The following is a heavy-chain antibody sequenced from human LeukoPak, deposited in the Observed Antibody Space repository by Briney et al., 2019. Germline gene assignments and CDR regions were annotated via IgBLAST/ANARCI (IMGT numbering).Heavy chain of an antibody. J-gene: IGHJ4*02. D-gene: IGHD6-6*01. Sequence: SGGSLRLSCATSGFSFTTSAMNWVRQAPGKGLEWVSNLSGSGGTTNYADSVKGRFTISRDNSKNTVYLQMNSLRVEDTAVYYCTKVGLPLARPYGTRGYFDYWGQGTLVTDSS. CDR2: LSGSGGTT. CDR3: TKVGLPLARPYGTRGYFDY. V-gene: IGHV3-23*01. CDR1: GFSFTTSA.